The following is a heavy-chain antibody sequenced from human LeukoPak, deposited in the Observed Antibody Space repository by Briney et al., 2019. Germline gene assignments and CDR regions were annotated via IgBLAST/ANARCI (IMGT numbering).Heavy chain of an antibody. CDR2: MSYSGST. D-gene: IGHD3-16*01. J-gene: IGHJ4*02. CDR1: GGSIRSYY. Sequence: KPSETLCLTCTVSGGSIRSYYWNRIRQPPGKGLEWIGYMSYSGSTNYNPSLKSRVTILVDTSKNQFSLRLSSVTAADTAVYYCARRIAFGGYLHYWGQGTQVTVSS. V-gene: IGHV4-59*01. CDR3: ARRIAFGGYLHY.